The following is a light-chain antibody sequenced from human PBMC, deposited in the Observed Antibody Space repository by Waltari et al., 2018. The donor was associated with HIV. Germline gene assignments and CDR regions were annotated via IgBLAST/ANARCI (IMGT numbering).Light chain of an antibody. CDR1: ALPRQY. CDR3: QSADDTGTSIV. Sequence: YELTQPPSVSASPGQTARITCSGDALPRQYGYWYQQKPCQAPVLIIHKDLERPSETPERFSGATSGTTVTLTISGVQAEDEADYYCQSADDTGTSIVFGGGTKLTVL. J-gene: IGLJ2*01. V-gene: IGLV3-25*03. CDR2: KDL.